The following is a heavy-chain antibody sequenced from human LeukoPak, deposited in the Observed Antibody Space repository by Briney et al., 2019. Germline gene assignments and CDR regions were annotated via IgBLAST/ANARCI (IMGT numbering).Heavy chain of an antibody. CDR1: GGSISSSSYY. CDR2: IYYSGST. D-gene: IGHD5-18*01. J-gene: IGHJ4*02. V-gene: IGHV4-39*07. CDR3: ARLREYSYGFFDY. Sequence: PSETLSLTCTVSGGSISSSSYYWGWIRQPPGKGLEWIGSIYYSGSTNYNPSLKSRVTISVDTSKNQFSLKLSSVTAADTAVYYCARLREYSYGFFDYWGQGTLVTVSS.